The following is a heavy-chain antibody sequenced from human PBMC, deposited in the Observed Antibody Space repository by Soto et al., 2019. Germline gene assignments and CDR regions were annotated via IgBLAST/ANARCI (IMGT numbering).Heavy chain of an antibody. CDR3: ARGPRGWFGFDY. V-gene: IGHV3-74*01. CDR1: GFTFSSNW. J-gene: IGHJ4*02. Sequence: EVQLVESGGGLVQPGGSLRLSCAGSGFTFSSNWMHWVRQDPGKGLVWVSRLNSDGTSASYADSVKGRFTISRDNAKNTLFLQRNSRTAEDPARYYCARGPRGWFGFDYWGQGTLVTVSS. D-gene: IGHD3-10*01. CDR2: LNSDGTSA.